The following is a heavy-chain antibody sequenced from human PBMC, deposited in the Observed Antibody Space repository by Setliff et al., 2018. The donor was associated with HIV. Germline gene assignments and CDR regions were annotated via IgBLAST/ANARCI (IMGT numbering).Heavy chain of an antibody. CDR2: MCHGGNNN. D-gene: IGHD3-3*01. V-gene: IGHV4-38-2*01. CDR3: VRHVWSDDFLVPGWFDS. J-gene: IGHJ5*01. CDR1: GYSISSDYC. Sequence: PSETLSLTCGVSGYSISSDYCWGWIRQPPGKGLEWIGNMCHGGNNNYYNPSLKSRVTISVDTSKNQFFLKVTSVTAADTAVYKRVRHVWSDDFLVPGWFDSWSQGTLVTVSS.